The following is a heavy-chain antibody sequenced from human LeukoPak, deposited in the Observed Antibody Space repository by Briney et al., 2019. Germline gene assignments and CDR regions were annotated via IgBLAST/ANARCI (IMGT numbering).Heavy chain of an antibody. V-gene: IGHV1-24*01. Sequence: GASVKVSCKVSGYTLTELSMHWVRQAPGKGLEWMGGFDPEDGETIYAQKFQGRVTMTEDTSTDTAYMELSSLRSEDTAVYYCATVNECSSSWSDYFDYWGQGTLVTVSS. D-gene: IGHD6-13*01. CDR1: GYTLTELS. J-gene: IGHJ4*02. CDR3: ATVNECSSSWSDYFDY. CDR2: FDPEDGET.